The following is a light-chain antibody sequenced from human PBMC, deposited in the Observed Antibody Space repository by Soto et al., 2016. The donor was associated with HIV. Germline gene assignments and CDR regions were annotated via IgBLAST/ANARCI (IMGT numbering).Light chain of an antibody. CDR2: GDN. J-gene: IGLJ2*01. V-gene: IGLV3-19*01. Sequence: SSELTQDPAVSVALGQTVGITCQGDSLSVHYAIWYQQKPGQAPVLILYGDNNRPSGIPGRFSGSSSGNTASLTITGAQAEDEADYFCSSRDNTGYHVLFGGGTNLTVL. CDR3: SSRDNTGYHVL. CDR1: SLSVHY.